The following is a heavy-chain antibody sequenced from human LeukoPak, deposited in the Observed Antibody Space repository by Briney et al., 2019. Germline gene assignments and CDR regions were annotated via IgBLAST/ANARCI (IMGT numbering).Heavy chain of an antibody. J-gene: IGHJ4*02. V-gene: IGHV4-34*01. CDR1: GGSFSGYY. Sequence: SETLSLTCAVYGGSFSGYYWSWIRQPPGKGLEWIGEINHSGSTNYNPSLKSRVTISVDTSKNQFSLKLSSVTAAETAVYYCARGTGVDTAMTPSDYWGQGTLVTVSS. D-gene: IGHD5-18*01. CDR3: ARGTGVDTAMTPSDY. CDR2: INHSGST.